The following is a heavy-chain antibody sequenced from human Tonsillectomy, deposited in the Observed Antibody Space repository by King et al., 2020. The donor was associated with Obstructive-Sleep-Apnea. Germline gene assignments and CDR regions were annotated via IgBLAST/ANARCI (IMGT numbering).Heavy chain of an antibody. J-gene: IGHJ4*02. V-gene: IGHV4-59*08. CDR2: IYYSGST. Sequence: QVQLQESGPGLVKPSETLSLTCTVSGGSISSYYWSWIRQPPGKGLEWIGYIYYSGSTNYNPSLKSRVTISVDTSKNQFSLKLSSVTAAETAVYYCARSHYDILTGYYNCDYWGQGTLVTVSS. D-gene: IGHD3-9*01. CDR3: ARSHYDILTGYYNCDY. CDR1: GGSISSYY.